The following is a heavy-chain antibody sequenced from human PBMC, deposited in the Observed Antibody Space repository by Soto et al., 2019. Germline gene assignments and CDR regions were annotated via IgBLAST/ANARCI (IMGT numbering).Heavy chain of an antibody. D-gene: IGHD6-19*01. J-gene: IGHJ4*02. CDR2: IYYSGST. V-gene: IGHV4-30-4*01. CDR3: ASSFSSGWIIFDY. CDR1: GGSISSGDYY. Sequence: SETLSLTCTVSGGSISSGDYYWSWIRQPPGKGLEWIGYIYYSGSTYYNPSLKSRVTISVDTSKNQFSLKLSSVTAADTAVYYCASSFSSGWIIFDYWGQGTLVTVSS.